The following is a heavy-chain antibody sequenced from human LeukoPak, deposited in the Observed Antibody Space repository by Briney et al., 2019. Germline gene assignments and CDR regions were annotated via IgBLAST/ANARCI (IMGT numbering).Heavy chain of an antibody. CDR2: IRFDGNIK. J-gene: IGHJ4*02. CDR3: AKGRYHDSGGYPIDY. V-gene: IGHV3-30*02. D-gene: IGHD3-22*01. CDR1: GFTFSSYD. Sequence: GGSLRLSCAASGFTFSSYDMHWVRQAPGKGLEWVAFIRFDGNIKYLADSVKGRFTISRDTSKNTVYLQMNSLRPEDTAVYYCAKGRYHDSGGYPIDYWGQGTLVTVSS.